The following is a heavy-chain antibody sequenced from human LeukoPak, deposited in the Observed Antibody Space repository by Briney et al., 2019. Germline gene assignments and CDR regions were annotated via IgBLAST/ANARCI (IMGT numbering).Heavy chain of an antibody. CDR3: ARGARYSYGRAFDY. CDR1: GGSISSYY. D-gene: IGHD5-18*01. J-gene: IGHJ4*02. CDR2: IYYSGST. V-gene: IGHV4-59*01. Sequence: SETLSLTCTVSGGSISSYYWSWIRQPPGKGLEWIGYIYYSGSTSYNPSLKSRVTISVDTSKNQFSLKLSSVTAADTAVYYCARGARYSYGRAFDYWGQGTLVTVSS.